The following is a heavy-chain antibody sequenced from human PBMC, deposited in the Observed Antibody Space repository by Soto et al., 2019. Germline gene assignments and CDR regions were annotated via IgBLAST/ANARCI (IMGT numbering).Heavy chain of an antibody. Sequence: ASVKVSCKASGYTFTSYGISWVRQAPGQGLEWMGWISAYNGNTNYAQKLQGRVTMTTDTSTSTAYMELRSLRSDDTAVYYCARAGLGDVVVPAYYMDVWGKGTTVTVSS. V-gene: IGHV1-18*01. J-gene: IGHJ6*03. CDR1: GYTFTSYG. CDR3: ARAGLGDVVVPAYYMDV. CDR2: ISAYNGNT. D-gene: IGHD2-2*01.